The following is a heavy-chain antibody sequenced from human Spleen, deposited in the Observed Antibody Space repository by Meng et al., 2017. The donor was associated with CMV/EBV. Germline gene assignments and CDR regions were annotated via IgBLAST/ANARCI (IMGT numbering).Heavy chain of an antibody. CDR2: IKQDGAEK. D-gene: IGHD2-2*01. CDR3: ARDFAGSWVGSNYFDY. CDR1: GFTFSGYW. Sequence: GESLKISCAASGFTFSGYWMSWVRQSPGKGLEWVANIKQDGAEKYYVESVKGRFTISRDNAKNSLYLQMKSLRVEDTAVYYCARDFAGSWVGSNYFDYWGQGTLVTVSS. J-gene: IGHJ4*02. V-gene: IGHV3-7*01.